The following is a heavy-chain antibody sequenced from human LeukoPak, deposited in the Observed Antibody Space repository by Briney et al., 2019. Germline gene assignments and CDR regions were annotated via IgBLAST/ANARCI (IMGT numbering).Heavy chain of an antibody. CDR3: AKDQGGYSYGTFHY. V-gene: IGHV3-74*01. CDR1: GLTFSSHW. Sequence: GGSLRLSCAASGLTFSSHWMHWVRQAPGKGLVWVSRITNDGSSTTYADSVKGRFTISRDNAKNSLYLQMNSLRAEDTALYYCAKDQGGYSYGTFHYWGQGTLVTVSS. D-gene: IGHD5-18*01. J-gene: IGHJ4*02. CDR2: ITNDGSST.